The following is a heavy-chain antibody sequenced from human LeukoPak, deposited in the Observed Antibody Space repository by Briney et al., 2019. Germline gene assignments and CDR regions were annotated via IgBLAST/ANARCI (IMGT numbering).Heavy chain of an antibody. CDR2: ISAYNGNT. CDR1: GDTFTSYG. Sequence: ASVKVSCKASGDTFTSYGISWVRQAPGQGLEWMGWISAYNGNTNYAQKLQGRVTMTTDTSTSTAYMELRSLRSDDTAVYYCARDKSGSYWGDYYGMDVWGQGTTVTVSS. CDR3: ARDKSGSYWGDYYGMDV. V-gene: IGHV1-18*01. D-gene: IGHD1-26*01. J-gene: IGHJ6*02.